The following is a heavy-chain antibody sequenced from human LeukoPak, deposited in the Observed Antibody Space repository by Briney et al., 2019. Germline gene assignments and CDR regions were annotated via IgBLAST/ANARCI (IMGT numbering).Heavy chain of an antibody. Sequence: ASVKVSCKASGGTFSSYAISWVRQAPGQGLEWMGGIIPIFGTANYAQKFQGRATITADESTSTAYMELSSLRSEDTAVYYCAGDRKIVGITVWFDPWGQGTLVTVSS. V-gene: IGHV1-69*13. D-gene: IGHD3-22*01. CDR2: IIPIFGTA. CDR3: AGDRKIVGITVWFDP. CDR1: GGTFSSYA. J-gene: IGHJ5*02.